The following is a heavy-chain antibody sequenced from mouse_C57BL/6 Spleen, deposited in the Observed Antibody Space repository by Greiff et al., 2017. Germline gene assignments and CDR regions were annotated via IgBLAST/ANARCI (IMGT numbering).Heavy chain of an antibody. J-gene: IGHJ2*01. V-gene: IGHV1-54*01. CDR2: INPGSGGT. CDR1: GYAFTNYL. Sequence: QVQLKESGAELVRPGTSVKVSCKASGYAFTNYLIEWVKQRPGQGLEWIGVINPGSGGTNYNEKFKGKATLTADKSSSTAYRQLSSLPSEDSAGYFCARSRLRSSYFDYWGQGTTLTVSS. CDR3: ARSRLRSSYFDY. D-gene: IGHD1-1*01.